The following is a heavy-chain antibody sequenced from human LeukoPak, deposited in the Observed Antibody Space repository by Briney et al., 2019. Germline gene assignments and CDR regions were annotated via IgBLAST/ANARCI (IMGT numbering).Heavy chain of an antibody. D-gene: IGHD1-1*01. J-gene: IGHJ6*03. Sequence: ASVKVSCKASGYTFTGYYMHWVRQAPGQGLEWMGWINPNSGGTNYAQKFQGRVTMTRDTSISTAYMELSRLRSDDTAVYYCARDLAATGTWGYYYYYMDVWGKGTTVTISS. CDR3: ARDLAATGTWGYYYYYMDV. CDR1: GYTFTGYY. V-gene: IGHV1-2*02. CDR2: INPNSGGT.